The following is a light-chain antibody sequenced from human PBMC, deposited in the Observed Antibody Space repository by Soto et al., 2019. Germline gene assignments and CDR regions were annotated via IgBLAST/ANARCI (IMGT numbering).Light chain of an antibody. Sequence: EIVLTQSPDTLSLSPGERATLSCRASQSVSSSCLAWYQQTPGQAPRLLIYGTSNRATGIPDRFSGSGSGTDFTLTISRLEPEDFAVYYCQQYGNSRWTFGQGTKVDIK. CDR1: QSVSSSC. V-gene: IGKV3-20*01. CDR2: GTS. J-gene: IGKJ1*01. CDR3: QQYGNSRWT.